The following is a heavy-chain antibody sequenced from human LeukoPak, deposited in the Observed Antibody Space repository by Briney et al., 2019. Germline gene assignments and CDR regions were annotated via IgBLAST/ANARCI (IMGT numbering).Heavy chain of an antibody. CDR3: ARGASYYYDSSGCGGDY. Sequence: ASVKVSCKASGYTFTGYYMHWVRQAPGQGLEWMGWINPNSGGTNYAQKFQGRVTMTRDTSISTAYMELSRLRSDDTAVYYCARGASYYYDSSGCGGDYWGQGTLVTVSS. D-gene: IGHD3-22*01. CDR1: GYTFTGYY. CDR2: INPNSGGT. J-gene: IGHJ4*02. V-gene: IGHV1-2*02.